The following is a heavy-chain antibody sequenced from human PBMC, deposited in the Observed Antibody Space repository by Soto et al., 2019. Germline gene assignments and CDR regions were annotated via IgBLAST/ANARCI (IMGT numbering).Heavy chain of an antibody. CDR2: TYYRSKWYN. Sequence: PSQTLSLTCAISGDSVSSNSAAWNWIRQSPSRGLEWLGRTYYRSKWYNDYAVSVRSRITINPDTSKNQFSLTLNSVTAADTATYYCARGGISHWAYFYYMDVWDRGTTVTVSS. V-gene: IGHV6-1*01. CDR1: GDSVSSNSAA. D-gene: IGHD2-21*01. J-gene: IGHJ6*03. CDR3: ARGGISHWAYFYYMDV.